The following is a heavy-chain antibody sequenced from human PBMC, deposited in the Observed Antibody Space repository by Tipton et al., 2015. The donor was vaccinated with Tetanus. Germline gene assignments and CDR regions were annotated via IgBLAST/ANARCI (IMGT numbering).Heavy chain of an antibody. Sequence: TLSLTCNVSGDSMTDFYWSWIRQPPGKGLEWIAYILYSGRTQYNPSLKSRVTISVDTAKNQFSLQLNSVTAADTAVYYCARTTRRWLHPDYWGQGTLVTVSS. J-gene: IGHJ4*02. V-gene: IGHV4-59*01. CDR1: GDSMTDFY. CDR2: ILYSGRT. D-gene: IGHD5-24*01. CDR3: ARTTRRWLHPDY.